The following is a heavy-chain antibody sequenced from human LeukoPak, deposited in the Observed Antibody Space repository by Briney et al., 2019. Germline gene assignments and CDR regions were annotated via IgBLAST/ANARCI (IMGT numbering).Heavy chain of an antibody. Sequence: GGSLRLSCAASGFIFSTYGMHWVRQAPGKGLEWVAVISYDGSNKYYADSVKGQFTISRDNSKNTLYLQMNSLRAEDTAVYYCAKMIVEVGYYGMDVWGQGTTVTVSS. D-gene: IGHD3-22*01. V-gene: IGHV3-30*18. CDR3: AKMIVEVGYYGMDV. J-gene: IGHJ6*02. CDR1: GFIFSTYG. CDR2: ISYDGSNK.